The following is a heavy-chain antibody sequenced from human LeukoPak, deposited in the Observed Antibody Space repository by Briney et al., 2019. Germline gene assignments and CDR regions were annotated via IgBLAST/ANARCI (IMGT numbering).Heavy chain of an antibody. D-gene: IGHD4-17*01. CDR1: GGSISSYY. J-gene: IGHJ4*02. CDR3: AIFVIYGDYGFDY. CDR2: IYYSGST. V-gene: IGHV4-59*01. Sequence: SETLSLTCTVSGGSISSYYWSWIRQPPGKGLEWIGYIYYSGSTNYNPSLKSRVTISVDTSKNQFSLKLSSVTAADTAVYYCAIFVIYGDYGFDYWGQGPLVTVSS.